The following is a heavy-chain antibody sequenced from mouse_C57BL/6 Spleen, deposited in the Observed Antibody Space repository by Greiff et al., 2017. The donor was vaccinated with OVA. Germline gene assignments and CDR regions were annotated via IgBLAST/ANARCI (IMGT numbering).Heavy chain of an antibody. V-gene: IGHV1-26*01. J-gene: IGHJ1*03. CDR1: GYTFTDYY. CDR2: INPNNGGT. Sequence: EVQLQQSGPELVKPGASVKISCKASGYTFTDYYMNWVKQSHGKSLEWIGDINPNNGGTSYNQKFKGKATLTVDKSSSTAYMALRSLTSEDSAVYYCARRGDGGYWYFDVWGTGTTVTVSS. D-gene: IGHD1-1*02. CDR3: ARRGDGGYWYFDV.